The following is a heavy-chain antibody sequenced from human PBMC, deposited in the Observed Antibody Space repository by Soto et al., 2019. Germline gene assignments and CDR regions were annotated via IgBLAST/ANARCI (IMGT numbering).Heavy chain of an antibody. CDR2: IYYSGST. D-gene: IGHD2-2*01. J-gene: IGHJ6*03. Sequence: SETLSLTCIVSGGSISSYYWSWIRQPPGKGLGWIGYIYYSGSTNYNPSLKSRVTISVDTSKNQFSLKLSSVTAADTAVYYCAREGPAATVHYYYYYYMDVWGKGTTVTVSS. CDR3: AREGPAATVHYYYYYYMDV. V-gene: IGHV4-59*01. CDR1: GGSISSYY.